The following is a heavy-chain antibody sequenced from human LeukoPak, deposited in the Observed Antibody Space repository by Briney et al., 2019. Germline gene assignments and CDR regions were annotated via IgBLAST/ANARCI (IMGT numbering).Heavy chain of an antibody. Sequence: GGSLRLSCAASGFTFSSYSMNWVRQAPGKGLEWVSSISSSSYIYYADSVKGRFTISRDNAKNSLYLQMNNLRAEDTAVYYCARDVYYDFWSGVDYWGQGTLVTVSS. V-gene: IGHV3-21*01. CDR3: ARDVYYDFWSGVDY. CDR2: ISSSSYI. J-gene: IGHJ4*02. CDR1: GFTFSSYS. D-gene: IGHD3-3*01.